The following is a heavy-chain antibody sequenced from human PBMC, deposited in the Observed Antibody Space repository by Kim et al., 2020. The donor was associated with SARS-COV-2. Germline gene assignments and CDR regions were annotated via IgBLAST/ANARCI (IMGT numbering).Heavy chain of an antibody. CDR2: IYPGDSDT. V-gene: IGHV5-51*01. J-gene: IGHJ3*02. CDR3: ARRYYSDTSGTHAFDI. Sequence: GESLKISCKGSGYSFTNYWIGWVRQMPGKGLEWMGIIYPGDSDTRYSPSFQGQVTISADKSISTAYLQWSSLKASDTAMYYCARRYYSDTSGTHAFDIWGKGTMVTVSS. CDR1: GYSFTNYW. D-gene: IGHD3-22*01.